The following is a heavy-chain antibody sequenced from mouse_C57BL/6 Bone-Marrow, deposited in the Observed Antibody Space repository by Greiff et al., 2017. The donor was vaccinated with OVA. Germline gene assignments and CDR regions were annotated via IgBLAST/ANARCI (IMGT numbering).Heavy chain of an antibody. D-gene: IGHD3-1*01. V-gene: IGHV1-42*01. CDR1: GYSFTGYY. Sequence: VQLQQSGPELVKPWASVKISCKASGYSFTGYYMNWVKQSPEKSLEWIGEINPSTGGTTYNQKFKAKATLTVDKSSSTAYMQLKSLTSEDSAVYYCARSGFTADYWGQGTTLTVSS. CDR3: ARSGFTADY. J-gene: IGHJ2*01. CDR2: INPSTGGT.